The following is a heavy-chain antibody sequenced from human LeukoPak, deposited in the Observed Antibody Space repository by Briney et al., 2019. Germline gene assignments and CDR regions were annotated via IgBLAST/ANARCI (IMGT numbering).Heavy chain of an antibody. V-gene: IGHV1-2*02. CDR1: AYTYTGYY. D-gene: IGHD3-22*01. CDR3: ARDYDSSGYLTY. CDR2: INPNSGGT. J-gene: IGHJ4*02. Sequence: ASVRVSSKAAAYTYTGYYTHWVRQAPGQGLEWRGWINPNSGGTNYAQKFQGRVTMTRDTSISTAYMELSRLSSDDTAVYSCARDYDSSGYLTYWGQGTLVTVSS.